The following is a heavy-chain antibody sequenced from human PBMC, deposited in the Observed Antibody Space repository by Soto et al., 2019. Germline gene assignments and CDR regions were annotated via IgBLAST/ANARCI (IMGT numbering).Heavy chain of an antibody. CDR3: AAPPYDFWSGSSNWHFDL. J-gene: IGHJ2*01. CDR2: IIPILDIA. Sequence: QVQLVQSGAEVKKPGSSVKVSCKASGGTFSSYTFNWVRQAPGQGLEWMGRIIPILDIANYAQNFQGRVTITADKSTSTAYMEVSSLRSEDTAVYYCAAPPYDFWSGSSNWHFDLWGRGTLVTVSS. D-gene: IGHD3-3*01. CDR1: GGTFSSYT. V-gene: IGHV1-69*02.